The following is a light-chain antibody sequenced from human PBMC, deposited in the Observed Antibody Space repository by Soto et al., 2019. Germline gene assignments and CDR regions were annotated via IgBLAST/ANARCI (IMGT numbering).Light chain of an antibody. V-gene: IGKV3-11*01. CDR3: QQRSNWPPIT. CDR1: QSVKTS. CDR2: DAS. J-gene: IGKJ5*01. Sequence: EIVLTQSPATLSFSPGERATLSCRASQSVKTSLVWYQQRPGQAPRLLIYDASHRAAGIPARFSGSGFGTDFTLTISSLEPEDAAVYYCQQRSNWPPITFGQGTRLEIK.